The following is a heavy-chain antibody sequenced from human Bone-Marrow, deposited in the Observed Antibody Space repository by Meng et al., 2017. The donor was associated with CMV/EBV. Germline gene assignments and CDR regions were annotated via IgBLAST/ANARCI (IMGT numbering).Heavy chain of an antibody. V-gene: IGHV4-59*01. CDR1: GGSISSYY. CDR2: IYYSGST. CDR3: ARVCSSTSCYSDAFDI. D-gene: IGHD2-2*01. Sequence: GSLRLSCTVSGGSISSYYWSWIRQPPGKGLEWIGYIYYSGSTNYNPSLKSRVTISVDTSKNQFSLKLSSVTAADTAVYYCARVCSSTSCYSDAFDIWGQGTMVTVSS. J-gene: IGHJ3*02.